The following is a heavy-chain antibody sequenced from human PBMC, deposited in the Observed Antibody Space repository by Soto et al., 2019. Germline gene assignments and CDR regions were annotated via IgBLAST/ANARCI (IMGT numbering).Heavy chain of an antibody. J-gene: IGHJ5*02. CDR1: GYTFTDFY. V-gene: IGHV1-2*02. CDR3: ATGTNGTTGWYHP. Sequence: QVQLVQSGTEVKKPGASVTVSCKSSGYTFTDFYLHWLRQAPGQGLEWVGWINPKTGDTKSSQKFQGRVTMSSDTSVSPAYIDLTSLTSDDTAMYYCATGTNGTTGWYHPWGQGTRVTVSS. CDR2: INPKTGDT. D-gene: IGHD1-1*01.